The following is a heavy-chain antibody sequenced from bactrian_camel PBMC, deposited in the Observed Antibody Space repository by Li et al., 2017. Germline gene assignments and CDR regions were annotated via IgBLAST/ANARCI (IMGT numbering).Heavy chain of an antibody. CDR2: IGGDGTT. CDR3: AADRPGSMAYVLSC. CDR1: GFTVDAFD. J-gene: IGHJ4*01. Sequence: HVQLVESGGESVQAGGSLRLSCTASGFTVDAFDMGWYRQAPGNECELVSSIGGDGTTYYAESVRGRSTISKDITKNMVSLQMDSLKPEDTAVYYCAADRPGSMAYVLSCWGQGTQVTVS. D-gene: IGHD3*01. V-gene: IGHV3S63*01.